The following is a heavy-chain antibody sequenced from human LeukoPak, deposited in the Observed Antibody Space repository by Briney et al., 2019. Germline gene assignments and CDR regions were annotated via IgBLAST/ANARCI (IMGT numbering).Heavy chain of an antibody. CDR1: GLTFSNAW. CDR3: TRGVNYDILTGYSSTTTTNMDV. D-gene: IGHD3-9*01. V-gene: IGHV3-15*01. CDR2: IKRKSDGGTT. J-gene: IGHJ6*03. Sequence: PGGSLRLSCAASGLTFSNAWMSWVRQAPGKGLEWVGRIKRKSDGGTTDYAAPVKGRFTISRDDSKNTLYLQMNSLKSEDTAVYYCTRGVNYDILTGYSSTTTTNMDVWGKGTTVTISS.